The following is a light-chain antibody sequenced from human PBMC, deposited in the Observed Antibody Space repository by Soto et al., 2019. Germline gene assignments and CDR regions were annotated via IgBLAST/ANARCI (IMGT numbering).Light chain of an antibody. CDR2: GAF. V-gene: IGKV3-15*01. CDR3: QYLGA. CDR1: QNIGNS. J-gene: IGKJ2*01. Sequence: EMDMTQSPATLSVSPGEGATLSCRAAQNIGNSLGWYQQRPGQAPRLLIYGAFHRATGIPARFSGSGSGTEFTLTIYGLQPEDSATYYCQYLGAFGQGTKLEIK.